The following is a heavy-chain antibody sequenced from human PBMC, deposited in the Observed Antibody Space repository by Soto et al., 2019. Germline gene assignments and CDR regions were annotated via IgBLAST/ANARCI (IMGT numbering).Heavy chain of an antibody. J-gene: IGHJ4*02. CDR3: ARALYDFWSGGPGGY. CDR2: INPSGGST. Sequence: GASVKVSCKASGYTFTSYYMHWVRQAPGQGLEWRGIINPSGGSTSYAQKFQGRVTMTRDTSTSTVYMELSSLRSEDTAVYYCARALYDFWSGGPGGYWGQGTLVTV. CDR1: GYTFTSYY. V-gene: IGHV1-46*01. D-gene: IGHD3-3*01.